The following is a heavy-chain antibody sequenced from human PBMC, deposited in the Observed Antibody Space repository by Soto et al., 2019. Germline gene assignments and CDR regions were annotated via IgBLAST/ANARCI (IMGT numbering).Heavy chain of an antibody. CDR2: ISYSGIA. J-gene: IGHJ5*02. Sequence: SETLSLTCTVSGGCISSYYWSWMRQHPGKGPEWIGYISYSGIAYYNPSLESRVTISVDTSKNQFSLNLSSVTAADTAVFYGARDRPIRDSGTPSFDPWGQGIQVTVSS. D-gene: IGHD3-10*01. CDR3: ARDRPIRDSGTPSFDP. CDR1: GGCISSYY. V-gene: IGHV4-59*12.